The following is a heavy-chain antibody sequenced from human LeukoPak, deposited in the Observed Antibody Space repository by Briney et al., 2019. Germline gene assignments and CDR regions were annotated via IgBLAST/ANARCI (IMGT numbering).Heavy chain of an antibody. CDR3: ARVLGATTNYFDY. CDR1: GFTVSSNY. Sequence: GGSLRLSCAASGFTVSSNYMSWVRQAPGKGLEWVSVIYSGGSTYYADSVKGRFTISRDNSKNTLYLQMNSLRAEDTAVYYCARVLGATTNYFDYWGQETLVTVSS. J-gene: IGHJ4*02. V-gene: IGHV3-53*01. D-gene: IGHD1-26*01. CDR2: IYSGGST.